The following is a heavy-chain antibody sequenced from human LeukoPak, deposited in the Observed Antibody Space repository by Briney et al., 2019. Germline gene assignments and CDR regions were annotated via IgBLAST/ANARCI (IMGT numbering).Heavy chain of an antibody. CDR1: VYTFTSYA. J-gene: IGHJ5*02. Sequence: ASVKVSCKASVYTFTSYAMHWVRQAPGQRLERMGCINAGNGNTKYSQKFQGRVTITRDTSASTAYMELSSLRSEDTAVYYCAAAGPTGWWFDPWGQGTLVTVSS. V-gene: IGHV1-3*01. D-gene: IGHD6-13*01. CDR3: AAAGPTGWWFDP. CDR2: INAGNGNT.